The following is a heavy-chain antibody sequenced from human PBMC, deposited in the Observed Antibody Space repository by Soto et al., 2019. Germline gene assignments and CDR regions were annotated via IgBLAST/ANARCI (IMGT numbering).Heavy chain of an antibody. J-gene: IGHJ6*02. CDR3: ARDMATVTTRRGVYGMDV. D-gene: IGHD4-17*01. CDR2: IYYSGST. Sequence: SETLCLTCTVSGGSISSYYWSWIRQPPGKGLEWIGYIYYSGSTNYNPSLKSRVTISVDTSKNQFSLKLSSVTAADTAVYYCARDMATVTTRRGVYGMDVWGQGTTVTV. V-gene: IGHV4-59*01. CDR1: GGSISSYY.